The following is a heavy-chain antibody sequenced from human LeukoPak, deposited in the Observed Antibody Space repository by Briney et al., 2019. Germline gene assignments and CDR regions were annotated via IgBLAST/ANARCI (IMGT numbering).Heavy chain of an antibody. D-gene: IGHD2-2*02. V-gene: IGHV3-21*04. J-gene: IGHJ6*03. CDR3: ANAPVPAAIAGYYYLDV. Sequence: GGALRVSCADSGFTFSNYNVNGVRQAPGKAGEGVSSITSSGTYTFYADSVKARFTISRANTKNTLYLQMNSLRAEDTAVYYCANAPVPAAIAGYYYLDVWGKGTTVTVSS. CDR2: ITSSGTYT. CDR1: GFTFSNYN.